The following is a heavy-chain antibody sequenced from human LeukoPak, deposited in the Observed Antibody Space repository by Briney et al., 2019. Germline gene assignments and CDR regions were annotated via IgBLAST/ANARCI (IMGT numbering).Heavy chain of an antibody. CDR3: ASLAVAGTPDYHDY. CDR1: GYTFTGYY. Sequence: GASVKVSCKASGYTFTGYYMHWVRQAPGQGLEWMGWINPNSGGTNYAQKFQGRVTMTRDTSISTAYMELSRLRSDDTAVYYCASLAVAGTPDYHDYWGQGTLVTVSS. V-gene: IGHV1-2*02. CDR2: INPNSGGT. D-gene: IGHD6-19*01. J-gene: IGHJ4*02.